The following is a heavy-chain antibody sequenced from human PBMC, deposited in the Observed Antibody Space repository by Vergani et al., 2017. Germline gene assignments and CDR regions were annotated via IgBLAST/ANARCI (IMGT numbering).Heavy chain of an antibody. CDR3: ARERDYQDSFIGGIDV. V-gene: IGHV4-59*12. Sequence: QVQLQESGPGLVKTSETLSLTCTVSGGSISRYYWSWIRQPPGKGLEWIGYIYYSGSTNYNPSLKSRVTISVDTSKNQFSLKLSSVTAADTAVYYCARERDYQDSFIGGIDVWGQGTTVTVSS. CDR2: IYYSGST. D-gene: IGHD3-22*01. J-gene: IGHJ6*02. CDR1: GGSISRYY.